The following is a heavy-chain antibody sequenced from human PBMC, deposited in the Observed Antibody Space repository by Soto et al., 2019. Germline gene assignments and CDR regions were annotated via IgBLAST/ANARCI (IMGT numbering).Heavy chain of an antibody. CDR2: INPNSGGT. V-gene: IGHV1-2*04. D-gene: IGHD2-15*01. Sequence: ASVKASCKASGYTFTGYYMHWVRQAPGQGLEWMGWINPNSGGTNYAQKFQGWVTMTRDTSISTAYMELSRLRSDDTAVYYCAREFDCSGGSCSGMDVWGQGTTVTVSS. J-gene: IGHJ6*02. CDR3: AREFDCSGGSCSGMDV. CDR1: GYTFTGYY.